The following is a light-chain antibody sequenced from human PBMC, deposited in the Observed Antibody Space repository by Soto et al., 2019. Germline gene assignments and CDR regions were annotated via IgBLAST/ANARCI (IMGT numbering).Light chain of an antibody. J-gene: IGKJ2*01. Sequence: DIPMTQFPSTLSASVGDRVTITCRASQSVTTWLAWWQQKPGKAPRVLIYKASNLQSGVPSRFSGSGSGTDFTLTISSLQPDDSATYYCQQYNTLSPLTFGQGTKLEIK. V-gene: IGKV1-5*03. CDR2: KAS. CDR1: QSVTTW. CDR3: QQYNTLSPLT.